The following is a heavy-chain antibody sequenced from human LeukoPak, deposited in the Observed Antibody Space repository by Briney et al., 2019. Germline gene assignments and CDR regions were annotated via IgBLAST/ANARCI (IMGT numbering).Heavy chain of an antibody. CDR2: ISPSGGST. J-gene: IGHJ4*02. CDR1: GYTFTRYY. D-gene: IGHD2-21*01. V-gene: IGHV1-46*01. CDR3: ARGGGIQSCGGKTCFRGFVY. Sequence: ASVKVSCKASGYTFTRYYIHRVRQAPGQGLEWMGIISPSGGSTSNAQKFQGRVSMTRDTSITTLYMEPTSLRSDDTAVYFCARGGGIQSCGGKTCFRGFVYWGQGTLVTVSS.